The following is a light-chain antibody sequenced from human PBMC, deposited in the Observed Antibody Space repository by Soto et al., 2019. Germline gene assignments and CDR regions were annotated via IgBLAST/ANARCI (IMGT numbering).Light chain of an antibody. CDR3: QQTSGVPRT. CDR1: QSINTF. V-gene: IGKV1-39*01. CDR2: LAS. Sequence: DIQMTQSPSSLSASVGDRVTITCRASQSINTFLNWYQQRPGEAPKLLIYLASTLQTGVPSRFSGSGSGTDFTLTISSLQPEDFATYFCQQTSGVPRTFGHGTKLEI. J-gene: IGKJ2*01.